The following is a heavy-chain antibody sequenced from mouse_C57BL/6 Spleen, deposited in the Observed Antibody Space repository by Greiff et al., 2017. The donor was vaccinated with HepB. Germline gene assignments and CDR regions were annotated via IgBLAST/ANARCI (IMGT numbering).Heavy chain of an antibody. CDR3: ARNEGTYYGNYGFAY. Sequence: QVQLKESGPGLVAPSQSLSITCTVSGFSLTSYAISWVRQPPGKGLEWLGVIWTGGGTNYNSALKSRLSISKDNCKSQVFLKMNSLQTDDTARYYCARNEGTYYGNYGFAYWGQGTLVTVSA. V-gene: IGHV2-9-1*01. D-gene: IGHD2-10*01. CDR1: GFSLTSYA. CDR2: IWTGGGT. J-gene: IGHJ3*01.